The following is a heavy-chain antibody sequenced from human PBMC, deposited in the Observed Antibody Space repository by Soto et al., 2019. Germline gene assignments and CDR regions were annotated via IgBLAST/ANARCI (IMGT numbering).Heavy chain of an antibody. CDR2: INPTSGGT. J-gene: IGHJ3*02. V-gene: IGHV1-46*01. Sequence: QVQLVQSGAEVKKPGASVKVSCKASGYTFTSYYMHWVRQAPGQGLEWMGIINPTSGGTHYAQKFQGRVTMTRDTSTSTVYMDLSSLRSEAKAVYYCARGMTTVTSDAFDIWGQGTMVTVSS. CDR1: GYTFTSYY. D-gene: IGHD4-4*01. CDR3: ARGMTTVTSDAFDI.